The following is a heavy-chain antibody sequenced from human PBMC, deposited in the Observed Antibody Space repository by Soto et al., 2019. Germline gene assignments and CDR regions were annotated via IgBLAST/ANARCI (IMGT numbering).Heavy chain of an antibody. CDR2: IIPIFGTA. V-gene: IGHV1-69*13. Sequence: ASVKVSCKASGGTFSSYAISWVRQAPGQGLEWMGGIIPIFGTANYAQKFQGRVTITADESTCTAYMELSSLRSEDTAVYYCARSYSSGWDFDYWGQGTLVTVSS. J-gene: IGHJ4*02. CDR1: GGTFSSYA. CDR3: ARSYSSGWDFDY. D-gene: IGHD6-19*01.